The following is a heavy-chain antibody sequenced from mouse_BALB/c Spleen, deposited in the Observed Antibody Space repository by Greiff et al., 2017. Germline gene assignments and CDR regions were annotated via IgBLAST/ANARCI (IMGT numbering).Heavy chain of an antibody. CDR2: IDPENGNT. V-gene: IGHV14-1*02. J-gene: IGHJ3*01. CDR3: AREDLAWFAY. CDR1: GFNIKDYY. Sequence: EVQLQQSGAELVRPGALVKLSCKASGFNIKDYYMHWVKQRPEQGLEWIGWIDPENGNTIYDPKFQGKASITADTSSNTAYLQLSSLTSEDTAVYYCAREDLAWFAYWGQGTLVTVSA.